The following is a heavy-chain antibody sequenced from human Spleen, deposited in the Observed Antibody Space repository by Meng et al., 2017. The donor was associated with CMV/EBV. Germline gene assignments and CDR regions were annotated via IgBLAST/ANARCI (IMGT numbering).Heavy chain of an antibody. V-gene: IGHV4-39*01. CDR1: GGSISSGSYY. D-gene: IGHD1-14*01. CDR2: IYYNGST. Sequence: SETLSLTCTVSGGSISSGSYYWGWIRQPPGKGLEWIASIYYNGSTYYNPSLKSRVTISVDTSKNQFSLKLSSVTAADTAVYYCAAIRYYFDYWGQGMLVTVSS. CDR3: AAIRYYFDY. J-gene: IGHJ4*02.